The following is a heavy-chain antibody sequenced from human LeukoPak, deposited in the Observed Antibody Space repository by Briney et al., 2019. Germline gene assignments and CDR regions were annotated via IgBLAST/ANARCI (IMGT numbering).Heavy chain of an antibody. Sequence: GASVKVSCKASGYTFTSYYMHWVRQAPGQGLEWMGIINPSGGSTSYAQKFQGRVTMTRDTSTSTVYMELSSLRSEDTAVYYCARGESGPPGFNWFDPWGQGTLVTVSS. CDR2: INPSGGST. CDR1: GYTFTSYY. D-gene: IGHD3-16*01. J-gene: IGHJ5*02. CDR3: ARGESGPPGFNWFDP. V-gene: IGHV1-46*01.